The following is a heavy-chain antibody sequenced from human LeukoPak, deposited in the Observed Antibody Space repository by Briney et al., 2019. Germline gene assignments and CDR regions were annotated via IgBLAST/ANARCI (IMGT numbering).Heavy chain of an antibody. CDR2: IYSSGST. J-gene: IGHJ4*02. V-gene: IGHV4-4*07. D-gene: IGHD4-17*01. CDR1: GGSISSYY. Sequence: PSETLSLTCTVSGGSISSYYWSWIRQPAGKALGWIGRIYSSGSTNYNPSLKSRVTMSVDTSKNQFSLVLSSVTVADTAVYYCAREGRYGDYEGYWGQGTLVTVSS. CDR3: AREGRYGDYEGY.